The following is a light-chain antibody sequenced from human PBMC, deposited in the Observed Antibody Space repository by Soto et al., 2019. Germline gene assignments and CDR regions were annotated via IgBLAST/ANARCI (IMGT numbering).Light chain of an antibody. V-gene: IGKV1-27*01. CDR2: AAP. CDR3: QKYDSAPWT. CDR1: QGIGNF. Sequence: DIQMTQSPSSLSASVGDSVTITCRASQGIGNFLAWYQQRPGEPPHLLMYAAPTLQLGVPSRFSGSGSGTDFSLTISSLQVEDVATYYCQKYDSAPWTFGQGTKVEI. J-gene: IGKJ1*01.